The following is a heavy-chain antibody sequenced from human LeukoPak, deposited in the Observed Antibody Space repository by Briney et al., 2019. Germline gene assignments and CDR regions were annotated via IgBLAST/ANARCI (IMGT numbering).Heavy chain of an antibody. CDR2: ISSSSSYI. V-gene: IGHV3-21*01. Sequence: GGSLRLSCAASGFTFSSYSMNWVRQAPGKGLEWVSSISSSSSYIYYADSVKGRFTISRDNAKNSLYLQMNSLRAEDTAVYYRARDPIPNPYYYYGMDVWGKGTTVTVSS. CDR3: ARDPIPNPYYYYGMDV. J-gene: IGHJ6*04. CDR1: GFTFSSYS.